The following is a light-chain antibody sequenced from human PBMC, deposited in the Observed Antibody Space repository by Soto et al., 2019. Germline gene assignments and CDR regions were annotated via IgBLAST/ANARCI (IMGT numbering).Light chain of an antibody. V-gene: IGKV1-5*01. CDR2: DAS. CDR1: QSISSW. J-gene: IGKJ4*01. Sequence: DIQMTQSPSTLSASVGDRVTITCRASQSISSWLAWYQQKPGKAPKLLIYDASSLESGVPARFSGSGSGTEFTLTISSLQPEDIATYYCQQYENVPLTFGGGTKVDIK. CDR3: QQYENVPLT.